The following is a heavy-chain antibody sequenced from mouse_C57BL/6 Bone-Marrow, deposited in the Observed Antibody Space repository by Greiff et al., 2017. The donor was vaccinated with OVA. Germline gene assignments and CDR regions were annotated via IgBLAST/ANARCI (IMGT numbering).Heavy chain of an antibody. CDR3: AVDGNYRIYFDY. V-gene: IGHV14-3*01. CDR1: GFNIKNSY. J-gene: IGHJ2*01. Sequence: VQLKQSVAELVRPGASVKLSCTASGFNIKNSYMHWVKQRPEQGLEWIGRIDPANGNTKYDPKFQGKATITADTSSNTAYLQLSSLTSEDTAIYYCAVDGNYRIYFDYWGQGTTLTVSS. D-gene: IGHD2-1*01. CDR2: IDPANGNT.